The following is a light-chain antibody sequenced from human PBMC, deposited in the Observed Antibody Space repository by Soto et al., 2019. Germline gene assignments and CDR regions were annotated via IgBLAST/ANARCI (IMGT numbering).Light chain of an antibody. CDR2: TAS. J-gene: IGKJ5*01. V-gene: IGKV1-39*01. Sequence: DIQMAQSHSSLSSYVGDRGTITCRASQTISNFLNWYTKTSGNATKIIISTASTLQSGVPYRVSGSGSGTDVTLTINSLQPEDGATYYGQQRYSTSITFGQGTRLEIK. CDR1: QTISNF. CDR3: QQRYSTSIT.